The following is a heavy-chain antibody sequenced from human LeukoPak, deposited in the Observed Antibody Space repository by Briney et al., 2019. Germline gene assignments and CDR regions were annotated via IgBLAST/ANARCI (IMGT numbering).Heavy chain of an antibody. J-gene: IGHJ4*02. D-gene: IGHD2-15*01. Sequence: TSETLSLTCTVSGGSISTSSYYWAWIRQPPGKGLEWIGSIHYGGSTNYNPSLKSRVTISVDTSKKQFSLKLRSVTAADTAIYYCASRYCSDGTCYLGYWGQGTLVTVSS. CDR2: IHYGGST. V-gene: IGHV4-39*01. CDR1: GGSISTSSYY. CDR3: ASRYCSDGTCYLGY.